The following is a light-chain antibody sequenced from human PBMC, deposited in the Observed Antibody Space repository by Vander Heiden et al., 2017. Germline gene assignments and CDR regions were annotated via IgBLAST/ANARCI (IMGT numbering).Light chain of an antibody. CDR3: QQYDYLPPT. CDR2: DAS. V-gene: IGKV1-33*01. CDR1: LDITNY. J-gene: IGKJ5*01. Sequence: DIQMTQHPSSLSASVGDKITIACQASLDITNYLNWYQQKPGKAPKLLICDASNLETGVPSMFSGGGSGTHFTFTISSLQPEDVATYYCQQYDYLPPTFGQGTRLEIK.